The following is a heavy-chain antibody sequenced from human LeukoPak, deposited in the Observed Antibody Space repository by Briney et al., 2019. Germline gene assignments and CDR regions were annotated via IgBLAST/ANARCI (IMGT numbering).Heavy chain of an antibody. J-gene: IGHJ4*02. D-gene: IGHD3-22*01. V-gene: IGHV1-18*01. Sequence: GASVKVSCKASGYTFTSYGISWVRQAPGQGLEWMGWISAYNGNTNYAQKLQGRVTMTTDTSTSTAYMELRSLRSDDTAVYYCARLSKGTYYYDSGGYSYFDYWGQGTLVTVSS. CDR3: ARLSKGTYYYDSGGYSYFDY. CDR1: GYTFTSYG. CDR2: ISAYNGNT.